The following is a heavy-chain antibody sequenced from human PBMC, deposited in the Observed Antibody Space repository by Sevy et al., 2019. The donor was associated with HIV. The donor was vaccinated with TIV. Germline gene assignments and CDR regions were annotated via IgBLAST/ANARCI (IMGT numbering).Heavy chain of an antibody. CDR2: IWNDGSNK. J-gene: IGHJ4*02. CDR1: GFTFSNYG. Sequence: GGSLRLSCAASGFTFSNYGMHWVRQAPGKGLEWVAVIWNDGSNKYYADSVKGRFTISRDNGNNTLYLQMNSLGAEDTAVYYCAKDYRVLLITTIDYWGQGTLVTVSS. V-gene: IGHV3-30*02. D-gene: IGHD3-22*01. CDR3: AKDYRVLLITTIDY.